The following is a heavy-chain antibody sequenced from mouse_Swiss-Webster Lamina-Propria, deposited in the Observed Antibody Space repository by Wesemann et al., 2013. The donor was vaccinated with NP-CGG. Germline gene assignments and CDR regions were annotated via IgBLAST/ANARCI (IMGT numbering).Heavy chain of an antibody. CDR2: GTI. D-gene: IGHD4-1*01. J-gene: IGHJ3*01. Sequence: GTITYNPSLTSRTTITRDTSKNQFFLEMNSLTAEDTATYYCARDGWDPFAYWGQGTLVTVSA. CDR3: ARDGWDPFAY. V-gene: IGHV3-5*02.